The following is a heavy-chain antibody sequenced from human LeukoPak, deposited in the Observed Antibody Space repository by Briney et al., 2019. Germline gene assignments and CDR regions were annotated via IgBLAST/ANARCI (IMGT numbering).Heavy chain of an antibody. V-gene: IGHV4-61*10. D-gene: IGHD3-10*01. Sequence: SETLSLTCTVSGGSITSGSYYWSWIRQPAGKGLEWIGEINHSGSTNYNPSLKSRVTISVDTSKNQFSLKLSSVTAADTAVYYCASLGELISWFDPWGQGTLVTVSS. CDR2: INHSGST. CDR3: ASLGELISWFDP. CDR1: GGSITSGSYY. J-gene: IGHJ5*02.